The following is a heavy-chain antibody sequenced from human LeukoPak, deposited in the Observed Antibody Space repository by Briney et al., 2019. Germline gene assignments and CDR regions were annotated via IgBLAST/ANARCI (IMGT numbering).Heavy chain of an antibody. D-gene: IGHD3-10*01. V-gene: IGHV4-4*07. CDR2: IYPSGGT. Sequence: SETLSLTCTVSGGSISSYYWTWIRQPAGKGLECIGRIYPSGGTNYNPSLKSRVTMSVDTSKNQFSLKLSSVTAADTAVYYCARLISMVRGVTVDDWFEPWGQGTLVTVSS. J-gene: IGHJ5*02. CDR3: ARLISMVRGVTVDDWFEP. CDR1: GGSISSYY.